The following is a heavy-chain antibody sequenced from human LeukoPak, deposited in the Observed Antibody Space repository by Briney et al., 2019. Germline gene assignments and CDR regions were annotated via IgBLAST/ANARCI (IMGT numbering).Heavy chain of an antibody. J-gene: IGHJ1*01. D-gene: IGHD2-21*02. V-gene: IGHV3-23*01. CDR2: ISGSGGST. Sequence: GGSLRLSCAASGFTFSSYAVSWVRQAPGKGLEWVSAISGSGGSTYYADSVKGRFTISRDNSKNTLYLQMNSLRAEDTAVYYCAKSGITYCGGDCYYDFQHWGQGTLVTVSS. CDR3: AKSGITYCGGDCYYDFQH. CDR1: GFTFSSYA.